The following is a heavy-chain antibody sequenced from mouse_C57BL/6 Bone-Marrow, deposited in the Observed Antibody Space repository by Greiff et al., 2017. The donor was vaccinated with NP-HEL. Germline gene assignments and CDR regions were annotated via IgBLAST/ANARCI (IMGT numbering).Heavy chain of an antibody. CDR1: GFTFTDYY. Sequence: EVQLVESGGGLVQPGGSLSLSCAASGFTFTDYYMSWVRQPPGKALEWLGFIRNKANGYTTEYSASVKGRFTISRDNSQSILYLQMNALRAEDSATYYCARYKNEPLDYWGQGTTLTVSS. V-gene: IGHV7-3*01. CDR2: IRNKANGYTT. J-gene: IGHJ2*01. CDR3: ARYKNEPLDY.